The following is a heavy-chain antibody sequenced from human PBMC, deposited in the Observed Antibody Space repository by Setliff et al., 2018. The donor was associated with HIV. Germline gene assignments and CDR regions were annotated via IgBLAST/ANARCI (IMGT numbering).Heavy chain of an antibody. CDR3: SRGPSRVLEAAKETS. CDR2: IIPIFGIE. CDR1: GGTFSAYG. Sequence: SVKVSCKASGGTFSAYGITWVRQAPGQGLEWMGGIIPIFGIEKYAQKFRGRVTITADKSTNTAYMELWDLRPQDTAFYFCSRGPSRVLEAAKETSWGQGTLVTVSS. J-gene: IGHJ5*02. D-gene: IGHD2-15*01. V-gene: IGHV1-69*10.